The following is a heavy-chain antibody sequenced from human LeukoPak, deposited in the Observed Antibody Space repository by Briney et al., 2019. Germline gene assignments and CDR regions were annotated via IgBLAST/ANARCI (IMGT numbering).Heavy chain of an antibody. Sequence: PGGSLRLSCAVSGFTFSSYAMSWVRQAPGKGLECVSIITGGGNIIYYAGSVKGRFTISRDNSKNTLYLQMNSLRGEDTAVFYCARDPLNRRWGSYYFDYWGQETLVTVSS. CDR1: GFTFSSYA. V-gene: IGHV3-23*01. D-gene: IGHD3-16*01. CDR3: ARDPLNRRWGSYYFDY. J-gene: IGHJ4*02. CDR2: ITGGGNII.